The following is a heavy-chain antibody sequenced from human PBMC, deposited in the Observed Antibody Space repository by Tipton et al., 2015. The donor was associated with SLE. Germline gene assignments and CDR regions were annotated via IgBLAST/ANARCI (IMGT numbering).Heavy chain of an antibody. J-gene: IGHJ6*03. CDR2: IYYSGST. CDR3: ARGGRVGATWYYYYYYMDV. D-gene: IGHD1-26*01. CDR1: GGSISSYY. V-gene: IGHV4-59*01. Sequence: TLSLTCTVYGGSISSYYWSWIRQPPGKGLEWIGYIYYSGSTNYNPPLKSRVTISVDTSKNQFSLKLSSVTAADTAVYYCARGGRVGATWYYYYYYMDVWGKGTTVTVSS.